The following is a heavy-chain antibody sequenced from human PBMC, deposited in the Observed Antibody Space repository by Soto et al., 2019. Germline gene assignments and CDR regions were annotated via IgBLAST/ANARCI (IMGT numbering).Heavy chain of an antibody. CDR1: GLTFSSYA. J-gene: IGHJ5*02. CDR3: AKRSSGNWFDP. CDR2: ISGSGGST. V-gene: IGHV3-23*01. D-gene: IGHD3-10*01. Sequence: EVQLLESGGGLVQPGGSLRLSCAASGLTFSSYAMSWVRQAPGKGLEWVSVISGSGGSTYYADSVKGRFTISRDNSKNTLYLQMNSLRAVDTAVYYCAKRSSGNWFDPWGQGTLVTVSS.